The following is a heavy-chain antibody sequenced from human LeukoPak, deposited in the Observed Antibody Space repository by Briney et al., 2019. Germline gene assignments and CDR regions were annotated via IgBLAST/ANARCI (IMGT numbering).Heavy chain of an antibody. CDR1: GFTFTNYW. J-gene: IGHJ4*02. CDR3: ARDDAAAGIIFDS. D-gene: IGHD6-13*01. V-gene: IGHV3-74*01. CDR2: THSDGSST. Sequence: GGSLRLSCAASGFTFTNYWMHWVRQAPGKGLVWVSRTHSDGSSTNYADSVTGRFTISRDNAKNTLYLQMNSLRAEDTAVYYCARDDAAAGIIFDSWGQGTLVTVSS.